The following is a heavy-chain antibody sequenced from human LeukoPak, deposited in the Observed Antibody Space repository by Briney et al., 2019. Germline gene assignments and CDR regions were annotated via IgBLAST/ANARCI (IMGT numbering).Heavy chain of an antibody. CDR3: ARVGSSMMGLHADWFDP. CDR2: IYYSGST. Sequence: SETLSLTCTVSGGSISSYYWSWIRQPPGKGLEWIGYIYYSGSTNYNPSLKSRVTISEDTSKNQFSLKLSSVTAADTAVYYCARVGSSMMGLHADWFDPWGQGTLVTVSS. J-gene: IGHJ5*02. CDR1: GGSISSYY. D-gene: IGHD6-6*01. V-gene: IGHV4-59*01.